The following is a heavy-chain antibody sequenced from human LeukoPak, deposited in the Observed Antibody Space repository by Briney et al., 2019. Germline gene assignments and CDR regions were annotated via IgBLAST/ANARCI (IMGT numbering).Heavy chain of an antibody. Sequence: SETLSLTCTVSGGSISSGGYYWSWIRQPPGKGLEWIGYIYHSGSTYYNPSLKSRVTISVDRSKNQFSLKLSSVTAADTAVYYCARGLSANSSTSCCPYYFDYWGQGTLVTVSS. V-gene: IGHV4-30-2*01. CDR2: IYHSGST. CDR1: GGSISSGGYY. D-gene: IGHD2-2*01. J-gene: IGHJ4*02. CDR3: ARGLSANSSTSCCPYYFDY.